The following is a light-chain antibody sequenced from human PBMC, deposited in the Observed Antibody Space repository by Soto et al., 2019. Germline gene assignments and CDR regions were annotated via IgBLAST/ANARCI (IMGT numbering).Light chain of an antibody. J-gene: IGKJ3*01. Sequence: EIVLTRSPGTLSLSPGERATLSCRASQSVSSTYLAWYQQKPGQAPRLLIYDASSRATGIPDKFIGSGSGSDFSLTISSLEPEDSAMYYCQHYGKSPRFFTFGPGTKVDIK. CDR1: QSVSSTY. CDR3: QHYGKSPRFFT. CDR2: DAS. V-gene: IGKV3-20*01.